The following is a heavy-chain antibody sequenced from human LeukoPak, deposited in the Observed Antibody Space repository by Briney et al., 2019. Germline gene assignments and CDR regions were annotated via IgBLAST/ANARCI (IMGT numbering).Heavy chain of an antibody. Sequence: GGSLRLSCAASGFTFSSYAMSWVRQAPGKGLEWVSAISGSGGSTYYADSVKGRFTISRDNSKNTLYLQMNSLRAEDTAVYYCAKAETNWNWSYYMDVWGKGTTVTVSS. J-gene: IGHJ6*03. D-gene: IGHD1-7*01. CDR2: ISGSGGST. CDR1: GFTFSSYA. CDR3: AKAETNWNWSYYMDV. V-gene: IGHV3-23*01.